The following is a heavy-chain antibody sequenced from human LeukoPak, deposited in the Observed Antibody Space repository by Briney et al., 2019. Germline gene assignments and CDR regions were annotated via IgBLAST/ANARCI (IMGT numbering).Heavy chain of an antibody. Sequence: SETLSLTCSVSGGSISTYYWSWIRQPAGKGLEWIGRIYSSGSTNYNPSLKSRVTMSVDTSKNQFSLKLSSVTVADTAVYYCARDHPYSSGWYYFDYWGQGTLVTVSS. V-gene: IGHV4-4*07. J-gene: IGHJ4*02. CDR1: GGSISTYY. CDR3: ARDHPYSSGWYYFDY. CDR2: IYSSGST. D-gene: IGHD6-19*01.